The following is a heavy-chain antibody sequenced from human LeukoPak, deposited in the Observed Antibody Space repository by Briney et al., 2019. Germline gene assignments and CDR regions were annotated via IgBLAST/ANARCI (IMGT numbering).Heavy chain of an antibody. CDR1: GFTFSTST. CDR2: ISSRSSYI. Sequence: AGGSLRLSCAASGFTFSTSTMNWVRQAPGKGLEWVSSISSRSSYIYYADSLKGRFTTSRDSAKNSLYLQMNSLRADDTAVYYCAREGSNKVLDYWGQGTLVTVSS. CDR3: AREGSNKVLDY. V-gene: IGHV3-21*06. J-gene: IGHJ4*02. D-gene: IGHD4-23*01.